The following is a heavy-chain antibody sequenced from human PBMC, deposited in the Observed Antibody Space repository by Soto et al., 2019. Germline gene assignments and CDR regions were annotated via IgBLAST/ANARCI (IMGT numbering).Heavy chain of an antibody. J-gene: IGHJ5*02. Sequence: QVQLQQWGAGLLKPSETLSLTCAVYGGSFSGYYWSWIRQPPGKGLEWIGEINHGGSTNYNPSLKSRVTISVDTSNNQFSLKLSSVTAADTAVYYCARGKYGRYCSSTSCYVWFDPWGQGTLVTVSS. D-gene: IGHD2-2*01. CDR1: GGSFSGYY. V-gene: IGHV4-34*01. CDR2: INHGGST. CDR3: ARGKYGRYCSSTSCYVWFDP.